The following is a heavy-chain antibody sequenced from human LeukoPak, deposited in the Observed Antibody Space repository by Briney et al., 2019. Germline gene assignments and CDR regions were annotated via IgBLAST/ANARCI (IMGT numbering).Heavy chain of an antibody. CDR1: GFTFSSYG. V-gene: IGHV3-30*02. CDR3: AKETYYYDSSDGFDY. D-gene: IGHD3-22*01. CDR2: IRYDGSNK. J-gene: IGHJ4*02. Sequence: GGSLRLSCAASGFTFSSYGMHWVRQAPGKGLEWVAFIRYDGSNKYYADSVKGRFTISRDNSKNTLYLQMNSLRAEDTAVYYCAKETYYYDSSDGFDYWGQGTLVTVSS.